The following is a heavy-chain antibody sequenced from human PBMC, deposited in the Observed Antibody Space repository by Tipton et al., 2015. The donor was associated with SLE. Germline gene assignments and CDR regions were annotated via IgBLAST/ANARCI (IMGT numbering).Heavy chain of an antibody. Sequence: TLSLTCAVYGGSFSGYYWSWIRQPPGKGLEWIGEINHSGSTNYNPSLKSRVTISVDTSKNQFSLKLSSVTAADTAVYYCARGCCSSTSCYRCGYDYWGQGTLVTVSS. CDR1: GGSFSGYY. CDR3: ARGCCSSTSCYRCGYDY. J-gene: IGHJ4*02. V-gene: IGHV4-34*01. CDR2: INHSGST. D-gene: IGHD2-2*01.